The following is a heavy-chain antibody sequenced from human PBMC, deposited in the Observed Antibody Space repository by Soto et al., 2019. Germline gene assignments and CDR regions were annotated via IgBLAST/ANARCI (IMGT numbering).Heavy chain of an antibody. CDR1: GGSFTSNNW. D-gene: IGHD3-3*01. J-gene: IGHJ5*02. CDR3: ARHYDFWSGSPFDP. CDR2: IYYSGST. Sequence: SETLSLTCAVSGGSFTSNNWWTWVRQPPGKGLEWIGYIYYSGSTNYNPSLKSRVTISVDTSKNQFSLKLSSVTAADTAVYYCARHYDFWSGSPFDPWGQGTLVTVSS. V-gene: IGHV4-61*01.